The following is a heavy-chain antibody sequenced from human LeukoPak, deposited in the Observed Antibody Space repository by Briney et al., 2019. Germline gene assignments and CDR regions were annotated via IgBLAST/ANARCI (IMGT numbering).Heavy chain of an antibody. CDR3: ARVQDIVVVPAASRGYYYMDV. Sequence: SETLSLTCAVYGGSFGGYYWTWIRQPPGKGLEWIGEITHSGSTNYNPSLKSRVTISVDTSKNQFSLKLSSVTAADTAVYYCARVQDIVVVPAASRGYYYMDVWGKGTTVTVSS. D-gene: IGHD2-2*01. CDR2: ITHSGST. CDR1: GGSFGGYY. J-gene: IGHJ6*03. V-gene: IGHV4-34*01.